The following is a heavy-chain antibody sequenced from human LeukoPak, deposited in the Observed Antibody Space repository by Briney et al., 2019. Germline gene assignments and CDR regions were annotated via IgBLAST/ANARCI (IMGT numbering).Heavy chain of an antibody. CDR1: CGSISIYY. V-gene: IGHV4-59*01. D-gene: IGHD3-10*01. CDR3: ARGRSSMVRGYYYYYMDV. J-gene: IGHJ6*03. Sequence: SETLSLICTVSCGSISIYYWSWIRQPPGKGLEWMGYIYYSGSTNYHPPLKSRLTISVDTSKNQFYLKLSSVTAADTAVYYCARGRSSMVRGYYYYYMDVWGKGTTVTISS. CDR2: IYYSGST.